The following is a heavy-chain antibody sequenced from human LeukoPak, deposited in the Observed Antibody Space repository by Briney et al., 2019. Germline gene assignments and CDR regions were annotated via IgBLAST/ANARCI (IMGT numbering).Heavy chain of an antibody. J-gene: IGHJ4*02. CDR1: GFTFNHYP. V-gene: IGHV3-30*01. CDR2: ISYDGNYK. D-gene: IGHD6-13*01. Sequence: GRSLSLSCAASGFTFNHYPIHWVRQAPGKGPEWVAVISYDGNYKYYAESVKGRFTVSRDNSKNTVYLQMDSLRAVDTAVYYCANGVAASTWGTSFDFWGQGTLVPVSS. CDR3: ANGVAASTWGTSFDF.